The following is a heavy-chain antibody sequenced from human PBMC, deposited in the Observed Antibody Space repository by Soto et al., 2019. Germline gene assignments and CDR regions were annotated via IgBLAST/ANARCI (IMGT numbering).Heavy chain of an antibody. V-gene: IGHV1-69*01. Sequence: QVQLVQSGAEVKKPGSSVKVSCKASADTFSSYGISWVRQAPGQGLEWMGGIVPIIGVANYAQNFQDRFTIIADESTSTAYMELTSLKSEDAAIYYCARGGDGYNYYFVYWGQGTLVTVSS. D-gene: IGHD5-12*01. CDR3: ARGGDGYNYYFVY. J-gene: IGHJ4*02. CDR2: IVPIIGVA. CDR1: ADTFSSYG.